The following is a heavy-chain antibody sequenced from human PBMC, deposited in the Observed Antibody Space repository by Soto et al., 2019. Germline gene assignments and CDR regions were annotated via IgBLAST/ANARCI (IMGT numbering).Heavy chain of an antibody. D-gene: IGHD3-22*01. CDR2: TYYRSKWYN. CDR1: GDSVSSSSVT. Sequence: PSQTLSLTCVISGDSVSSSSVTWNWIRQSPSRSLEWLGRTYYRSKWYNDYAESVKSRITINPDTSKNQFSLHLNSVTPEDTAVYFCVRLIRNSWLYFWGQGTPVTVSS. CDR3: VRLIRNSWLYF. J-gene: IGHJ4*02. V-gene: IGHV6-1*01.